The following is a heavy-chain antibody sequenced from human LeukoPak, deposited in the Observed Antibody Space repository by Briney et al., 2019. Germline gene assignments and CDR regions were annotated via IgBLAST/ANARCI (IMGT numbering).Heavy chain of an antibody. J-gene: IGHJ5*02. CDR2: INPSGGST. V-gene: IGHV1-46*01. Sequence: ASVKVSCKASGYTFTNYYMHWVRQAPGQGLEWMGIINPSGGSTNYAQKFQGRVTMTRDTSTSTVYMELSSLRSEDTAVYYCERGAVGRTNWFDPWGQGTLVTVSS. CDR3: ERGAVGRTNWFDP. CDR1: GYTFTNYY.